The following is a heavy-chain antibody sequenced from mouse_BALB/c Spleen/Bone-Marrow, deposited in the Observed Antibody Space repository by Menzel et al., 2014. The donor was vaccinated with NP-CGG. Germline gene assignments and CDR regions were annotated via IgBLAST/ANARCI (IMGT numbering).Heavy chain of an antibody. J-gene: IGHJ2*01. D-gene: IGHD3-2*02. Sequence: EVQVVESGGDLVKPGGSPKLSCVASGFTFSSYGMSWVRQTPDKRLEWVATISSGGSSTYYPASVKGRFTISRDNAKSTLYLQMSSLNSEDTAMYYCTRRPLQANSYFDCWGQGTTLTVSS. CDR3: TRRPLQANSYFDC. V-gene: IGHV5-6*01. CDR2: ISSGGSST. CDR1: GFTFSSYG.